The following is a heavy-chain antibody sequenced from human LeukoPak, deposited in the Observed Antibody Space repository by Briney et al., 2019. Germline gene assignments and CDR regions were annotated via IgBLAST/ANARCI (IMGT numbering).Heavy chain of an antibody. V-gene: IGHV4-59*08. J-gene: IGHJ3*02. CDR2: IYSSGDS. CDR3: ARQPSGTAAFDI. D-gene: IGHD1/OR15-1a*01. CDR1: GGSIHSYY. Sequence: SETLSLTCAVSGGSIHSYYWSWIRQPPGQGLEWIAYIYSSGDSNYNPSFKSRVTISVDTSKNQFSLKLTSVASADTAIYYCARQPSGTAAFDIWGQGTMVIVSS.